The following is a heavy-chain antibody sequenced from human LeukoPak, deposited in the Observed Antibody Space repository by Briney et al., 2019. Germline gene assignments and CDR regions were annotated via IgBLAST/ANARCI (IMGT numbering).Heavy chain of an antibody. V-gene: IGHV3-33*06. CDR2: IWYDGSNK. D-gene: IGHD1-14*01. Sequence: GGSLRLSCAASGFTFSSYGMHWVRQAPGKGLEWVAVIWYDGSNKYYADSVKGRFTISRDNSKNTLYLQMNSLRAEDTAVFYCAKQNRWEWGQGTLVTVSS. J-gene: IGHJ4*02. CDR1: GFTFSSYG. CDR3: AKQNRWE.